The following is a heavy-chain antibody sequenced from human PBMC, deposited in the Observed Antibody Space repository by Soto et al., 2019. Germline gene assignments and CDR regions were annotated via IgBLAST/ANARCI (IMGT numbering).Heavy chain of an antibody. CDR3: ATALRFLEWLLLDP. J-gene: IGHJ5*02. V-gene: IGHV1-24*01. Sequence: WASVKVSSKVSGYTLTELSMHWVRQAPGQGLEWMGGFDPDDGETIYAQRFRGRVTMTEDTSTDTAYMELSSLRSEDTAVYYCATALRFLEWLLLDPWGQGTLVTVSS. D-gene: IGHD3-3*01. CDR2: FDPDDGET. CDR1: GYTLTELS.